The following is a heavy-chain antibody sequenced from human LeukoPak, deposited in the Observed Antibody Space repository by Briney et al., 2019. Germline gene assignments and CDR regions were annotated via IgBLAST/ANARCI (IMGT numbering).Heavy chain of an antibody. CDR3: AKHDYDSSGYYYLDY. CDR2: ISGSGGST. J-gene: IGHJ4*02. Sequence: GGSLRLPCAASGFTFSSYAMSWVRQAPGKGLEWVSAISGSGGSTYYADSVKGRFTISRDNSKNTLYLQMNSLRAEDTAVYYCAKHDYDSSGYYYLDYWGQGTLVTVSS. V-gene: IGHV3-23*01. D-gene: IGHD3-22*01. CDR1: GFTFSSYA.